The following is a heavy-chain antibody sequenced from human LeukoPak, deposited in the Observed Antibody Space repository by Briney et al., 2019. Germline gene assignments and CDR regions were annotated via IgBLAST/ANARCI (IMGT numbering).Heavy chain of an antibody. V-gene: IGHV3-30*02. J-gene: IGHJ4*02. CDR3: AKDPSFRPGYFDY. Sequence: GGSLRLSCAASGFTFSSYGMHWVRQAPGKGLEWVAFIRYDGSNKYYADSVKGRFTISRDNSKNTLYLQMNSLRAEDAAVYYRAKDPSFRPGYFDYWGQGTLVTVSS. CDR1: GFTFSSYG. CDR2: IRYDGSNK.